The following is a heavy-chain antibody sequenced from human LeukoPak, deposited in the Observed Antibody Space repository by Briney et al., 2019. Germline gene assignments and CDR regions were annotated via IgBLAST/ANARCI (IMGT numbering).Heavy chain of an antibody. J-gene: IGHJ4*02. D-gene: IGHD4-11*01. V-gene: IGHV3-74*01. Sequence: GGSLRLSCAASGFTFGDYWMHWVRQAPGKGLVWVSRIISDGSSASYADSVKGRFTMSRDNAKNTLHLQMNSLRVEDTAVYYCGRDSNYHPDCWGQGTLVTVSS. CDR1: GFTFGDYW. CDR3: GRDSNYHPDC. CDR2: IISDGSSA.